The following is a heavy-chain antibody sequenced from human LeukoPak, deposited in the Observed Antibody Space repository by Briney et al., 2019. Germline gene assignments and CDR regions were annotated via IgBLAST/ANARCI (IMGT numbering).Heavy chain of an antibody. D-gene: IGHD4-11*01. J-gene: IGHJ4*01. CDR2: IRSDGTNR. CDR1: GFIFSHHG. Sequence: GGSLRLSCAASGFIFSHHGMHWVRQAPGKGLEWGAVIRSDGTNRFYVDSVKGRFTISRDNSQSTVFLQMNSLRVNDTAIYYCARDAQRGFDYSNSLKYWGHGTLVTVSS. CDR3: ARDAQRGFDYSNSLKY. V-gene: IGHV3-33*01.